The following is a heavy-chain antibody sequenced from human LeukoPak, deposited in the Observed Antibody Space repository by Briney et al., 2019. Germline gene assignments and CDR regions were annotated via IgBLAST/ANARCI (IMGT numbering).Heavy chain of an antibody. CDR2: FDPEDGET. CDR1: GYTLTELS. V-gene: IGHV1-24*01. D-gene: IGHD3-3*01. J-gene: IGHJ6*03. Sequence: ASVKVSCKVSGYTLTELSMHWVRQAPGKGLEWMGGFDPEDGETIYAQKFQGRVTMTEDTSTDTAYMELSSLRSEDTAVYYCATVGTIFGVVNGYYMDVWGKGTTVTASS. CDR3: ATVGTIFGVVNGYYMDV.